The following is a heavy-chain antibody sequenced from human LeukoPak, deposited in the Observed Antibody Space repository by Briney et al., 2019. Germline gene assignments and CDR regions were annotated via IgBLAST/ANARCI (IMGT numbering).Heavy chain of an antibody. CDR1: GGSFSGYY. V-gene: IGHV4-34*01. Sequence: SETLSLTCAVYGGSFSGYYWSWIRQPPGKGLEWIGEINHSGSTNYNPSLKSRVTISVDTSKNQFSLKLSSVTAADTAVYYCARVHYDFWSGYYTRGFDPWGQGTLVTVSS. CDR3: ARVHYDFWSGYYTRGFDP. D-gene: IGHD3-3*01. J-gene: IGHJ5*02. CDR2: INHSGST.